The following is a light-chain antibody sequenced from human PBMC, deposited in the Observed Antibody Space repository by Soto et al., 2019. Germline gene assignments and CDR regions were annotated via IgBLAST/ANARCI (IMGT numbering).Light chain of an antibody. CDR2: KAS. CDR1: QSINRW. J-gene: IGKJ2*03. CDR3: QQYNSYPYS. V-gene: IGKV1-5*03. Sequence: DIQMTQSPSTLSASVGDSVTITCRASQSINRWLAWYQQKPGKAPKLLIYKASTLESGVPSRFSGGESGTEFTLTVSSLQPDDFATYYCQQYNSYPYSFGQGTKLEIK.